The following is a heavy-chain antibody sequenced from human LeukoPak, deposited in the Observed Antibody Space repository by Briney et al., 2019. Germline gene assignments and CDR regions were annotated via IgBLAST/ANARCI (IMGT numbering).Heavy chain of an antibody. CDR3: ARGSIFGVVIGFDY. J-gene: IGHJ4*02. CDR1: GYTFTGYY. V-gene: IGHV1-2*02. D-gene: IGHD3-3*01. Sequence: ASVKVSCKASGYTFTGYYMHWVRQAPGQGLEWMGWINPNSGGTNYAQKFRGRVTMTRDTSISTAYMELSRLRSDDTAVYYCARGSIFGVVIGFDYWGQGTLVTVSS. CDR2: INPNSGGT.